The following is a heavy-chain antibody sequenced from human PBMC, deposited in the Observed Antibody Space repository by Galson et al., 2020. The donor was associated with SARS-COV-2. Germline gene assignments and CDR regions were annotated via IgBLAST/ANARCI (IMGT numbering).Heavy chain of an antibody. CDR3: SRGGSSGDDAFDI. D-gene: IGHD6-19*01. J-gene: IGHJ3*02. V-gene: IGHV3-30*03. CDR1: GFTFSSYG. Sequence: GESLKISCAASGFTFSSYGMHWVRQAPGKGLEWVAATSFDGSVTNYADSVRGRFTISRDNSKNTLYLQMNRLRADDTAVYYCSRGGSSGDDAFDIWGHGTMVTVSS. CDR2: TSFDGSVT.